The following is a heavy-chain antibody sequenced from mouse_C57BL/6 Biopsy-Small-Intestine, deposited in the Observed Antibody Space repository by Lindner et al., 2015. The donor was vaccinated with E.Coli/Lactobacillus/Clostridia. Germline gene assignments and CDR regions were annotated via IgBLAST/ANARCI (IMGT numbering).Heavy chain of an antibody. V-gene: IGHV1-9*01. D-gene: IGHD2-4*01. J-gene: IGHJ2*01. CDR2: ILPGSTGT. CDR1: GYTFTGYW. CDR3: AREGDYDYDVVDY. Sequence: QLQESGAEVMKPGASVKLSCKATGYTFTGYWIEWVKQRPGHGLEWIGEILPGSTGTKYNEKFKGKATFTADTSSNTAYMRLSSLTTEDSAIYYCAREGDYDYDVVDYWGQGTTLTVSS.